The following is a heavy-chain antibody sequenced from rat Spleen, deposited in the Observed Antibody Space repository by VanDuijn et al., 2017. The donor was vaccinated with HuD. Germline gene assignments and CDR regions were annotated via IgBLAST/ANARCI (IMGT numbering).Heavy chain of an antibody. CDR3: ARQGYLRDWYFDF. V-gene: IGHV5-19*01. J-gene: IGHJ1*01. CDR1: GFTFSNYG. CDR2: ISPTGARP. Sequence: EVQLVESGGGLVQPGRSLTLSCAASGFTFSNYGMHWIRQAPTKGLEWVASISPTGARPNYRDSVKGRFIISRDNAKITLYLQMDSLRSEDTATYYCARQGYLRDWYFDFWGPGTMVTVSS. D-gene: IGHD2-7*01.